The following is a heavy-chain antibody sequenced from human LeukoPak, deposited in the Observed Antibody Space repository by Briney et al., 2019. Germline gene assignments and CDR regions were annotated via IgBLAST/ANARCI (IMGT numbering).Heavy chain of an antibody. CDR2: ITHIFGTA. Sequence: SVTVSCTASGGTFTIYAISWVRQAPAQGLEWMGGITHIFGTANYAQKFQGRVTITSDESTSTAYMELSSLRSEDTAVYYCAREVTMVRGVIHDYWGRGTLVTVSS. J-gene: IGHJ4*02. D-gene: IGHD3-10*01. CDR1: GGTFTIYA. CDR3: AREVTMVRGVIHDY. V-gene: IGHV1-69*01.